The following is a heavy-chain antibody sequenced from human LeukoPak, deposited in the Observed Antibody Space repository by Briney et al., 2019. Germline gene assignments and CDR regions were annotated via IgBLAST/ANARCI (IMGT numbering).Heavy chain of an antibody. CDR3: ANLILLWFGESSDFDY. V-gene: IGHV3-11*01. CDR1: GFTFSDYY. Sequence: PGGSLRLSCAASGFTFSDYYMSWIRQAPGKGLEWVSYISSSGSAIYYADSVKGRFTISRDNAKNSLYLQMNSLRAEDTAVYYCANLILLWFGESSDFDYWGQGTLVTVSS. J-gene: IGHJ4*02. CDR2: ISSSGSAI. D-gene: IGHD3-10*01.